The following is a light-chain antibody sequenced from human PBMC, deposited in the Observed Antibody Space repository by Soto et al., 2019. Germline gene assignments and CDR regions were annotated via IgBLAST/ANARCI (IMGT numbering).Light chain of an antibody. V-gene: IGKV1-5*03. J-gene: IGKJ1*01. Sequence: DIQMTQSPSTQSASVGDRVTITCRASQSISSWLAWYQQKPGKAPNLLIYKASTLESGVPSRFSGSGYGTEFALTISSLQPEDFATYYCQQYSYYSTFGQGTNVDIK. CDR2: KAS. CDR1: QSISSW. CDR3: QQYSYYST.